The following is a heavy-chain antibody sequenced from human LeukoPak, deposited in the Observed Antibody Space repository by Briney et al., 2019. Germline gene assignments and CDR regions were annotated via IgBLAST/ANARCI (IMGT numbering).Heavy chain of an antibody. J-gene: IGHJ4*02. CDR1: GGTFSSYA. V-gene: IGHV1-69*13. D-gene: IGHD2-15*01. Sequence: GASVKVSCKASGGTFSSYAISWVRQAPGQGLEWMGGIIPIFGTANYAQKFQGRVTITADESTSTVYMDLSSLRSEDTAMYYCARDHCSGTFCIFDYWGQGTLVTVSS. CDR2: IIPIFGTA. CDR3: ARDHCSGTFCIFDY.